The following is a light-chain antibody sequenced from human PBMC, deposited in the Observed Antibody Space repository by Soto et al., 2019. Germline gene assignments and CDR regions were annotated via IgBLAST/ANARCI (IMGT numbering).Light chain of an antibody. CDR2: DAS. CDR3: QQLSSYPLT. Sequence: VLTQSPGTLSLSPGERATLSCRASQTVRNKYLAWYQQKPGQAPRLLMYDASSRATGIPARFSGSGSGTDFTLTISSLETEDFAVYDCQQLSSYPLTFGGGTKVDIK. J-gene: IGKJ4*01. CDR1: QTVRNKY. V-gene: IGKV3-20*01.